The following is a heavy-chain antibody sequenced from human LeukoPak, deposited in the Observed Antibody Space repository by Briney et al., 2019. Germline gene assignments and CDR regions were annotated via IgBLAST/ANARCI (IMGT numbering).Heavy chain of an antibody. D-gene: IGHD3-22*01. V-gene: IGHV3-11*01. Sequence: PGGSLRLSCAASGFTFSDYYMSWIRQAPGKGLEWVSYISSSGSTIYYADSVKGRFTISRDNAKNSLYLQMNSLRAEDTAVYYCAKSKYYYDSSGYYYAPVIDYWGQGTLVTVSS. CDR3: AKSKYYYDSSGYYYAPVIDY. CDR2: ISSSGSTI. CDR1: GFTFSDYY. J-gene: IGHJ4*02.